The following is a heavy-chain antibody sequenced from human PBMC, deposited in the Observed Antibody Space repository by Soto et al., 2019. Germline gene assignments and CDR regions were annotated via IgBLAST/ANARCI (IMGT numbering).Heavy chain of an antibody. J-gene: IGHJ4*02. CDR2: IWYDGSNK. CDR1: GFTFSSYG. D-gene: IGHD4-17*01. Sequence: GGSLRLSCAASGFTFSSYGMHWVRQAPGKGLEWVAVIWYDGSNKYYADSVKGRFTISRDNSKNTLYLQMNSLRAEDTAVYYFSRARAYTVTILDYWGQGTLVTVSS. CDR3: SRARAYTVTILDY. V-gene: IGHV3-33*01.